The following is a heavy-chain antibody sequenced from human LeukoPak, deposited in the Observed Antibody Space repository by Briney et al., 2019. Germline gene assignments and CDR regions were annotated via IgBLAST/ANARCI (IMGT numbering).Heavy chain of an antibody. CDR3: ARTGRRRVARDYYYYYMDV. V-gene: IGHV3-72*01. D-gene: IGHD2-15*01. J-gene: IGHJ6*03. Sequence: YPGGSLRLSCAASGFTFSDHYMDWVRQAPGKGLEWVGRTRNKANSYTTEYAASVKGRFTISRDDSKNSLYLQMNSLKTEDTAVYYCARTGRRRVARDYYYYYMDVWGKGTTVTVSS. CDR2: TRNKANSYTT. CDR1: GFTFSDHY.